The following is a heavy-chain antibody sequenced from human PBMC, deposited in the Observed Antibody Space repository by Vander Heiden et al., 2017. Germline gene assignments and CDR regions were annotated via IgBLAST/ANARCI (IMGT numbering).Heavy chain of an antibody. D-gene: IGHD5-18*01. CDR3: ARDGTGYSYVAPFDY. CDR1: GFTFSRYG. Sequence: QVQLVESGGGVVQPGRSLRLSCAASGFTFSRYGMHWVRQAPGKGLEWVAVIWYDGSNKYYADSVKGRFTISRDNSKNTLYLQMNSLRAEDTAVYYCARDGTGYSYVAPFDYWGQGTLVTVSS. J-gene: IGHJ4*02. V-gene: IGHV3-33*01. CDR2: IWYDGSNK.